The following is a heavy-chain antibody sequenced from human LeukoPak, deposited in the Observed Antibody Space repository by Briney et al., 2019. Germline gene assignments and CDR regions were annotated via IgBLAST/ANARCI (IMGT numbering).Heavy chain of an antibody. J-gene: IGHJ4*02. CDR3: ARAPDEYYFDY. CDR2: IYYSGST. Sequence: SETLSLTCTVSGGSISIYYWSWIRQPPGKGLEWIGYIYYSGSTNYNPSLKSRVTISVDTSKNQFSLKLSSVTAADTAVYYCARAPDEYYFDYWGQGTLVTVSS. CDR1: GGSISIYY. V-gene: IGHV4-59*01.